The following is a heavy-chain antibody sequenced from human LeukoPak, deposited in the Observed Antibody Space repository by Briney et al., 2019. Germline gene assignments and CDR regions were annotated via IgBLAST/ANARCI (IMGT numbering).Heavy chain of an antibody. V-gene: IGHV1-18*01. CDR2: ISAYNGNT. CDR1: GYTFTSYG. D-gene: IGHD3-16*01. Sequence: ASLKVSCKASGYTFTSYGISWVRQTPGQGLEWMGWISAYNGNTNCAQKVQGRVTMTTDTSTSAAYMDLRSLRSDDTAVYYCAGQETPHVYYAIDVWGQGTMVTVSS. J-gene: IGHJ6*02. CDR3: AGQETPHVYYAIDV.